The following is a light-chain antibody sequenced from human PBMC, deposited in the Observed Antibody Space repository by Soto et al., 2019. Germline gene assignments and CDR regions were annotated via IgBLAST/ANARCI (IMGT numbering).Light chain of an antibody. CDR1: QSFSSF. Sequence: EIVLTQSPATLSLSPGERATLSCRASQSFSSFLAWYQQKPGQAPRLLIYDASNRATGIPARFSGSGSGTDFTLTISSLEPEDFAVYYCQQRSNWPPEVTFGPGTKVDIK. V-gene: IGKV3-11*01. CDR2: DAS. J-gene: IGKJ3*01. CDR3: QQRSNWPPEVT.